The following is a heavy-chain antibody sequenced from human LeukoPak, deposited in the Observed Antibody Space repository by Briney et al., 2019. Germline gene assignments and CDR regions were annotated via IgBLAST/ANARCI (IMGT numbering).Heavy chain of an antibody. CDR1: GYTFTSYY. V-gene: IGHV1-46*01. Sequence: ASVKVSCKASGYTFTSYYMHWVRQAPGQGLEWMGIINPSGGSTSYAQKFQGRVTMTRDTSTSTVYMELSSLRSEDTAVYYCARDKAFLGYYDTSGYFQQWFDSWGQGTLVTVSS. CDR2: INPSGGST. D-gene: IGHD3-22*01. J-gene: IGHJ5*01. CDR3: ARDKAFLGYYDTSGYFQQWFDS.